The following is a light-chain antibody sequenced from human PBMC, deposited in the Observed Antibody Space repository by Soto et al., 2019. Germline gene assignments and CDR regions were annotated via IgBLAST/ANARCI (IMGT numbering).Light chain of an antibody. CDR3: QQYATSPLT. V-gene: IGKV3-15*01. CDR1: QTVGSN. J-gene: IGKJ4*01. CDR2: TTS. Sequence: EIVMTQSPATLSVSPGERITISCRASQTVGSNLAWYQQTPGQAPRLLIYTTSSRAAGVPARFSGSGSGTEFTLSIDSLQSEDFVLYYCQQYATSPLTFGGGTKVEIK.